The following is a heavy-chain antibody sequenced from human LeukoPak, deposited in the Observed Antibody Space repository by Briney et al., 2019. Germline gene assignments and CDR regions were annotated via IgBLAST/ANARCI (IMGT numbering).Heavy chain of an antibody. Sequence: PSETLSLTCTVSGYSISSAYSWGWIRQPPGKGLEWIGTIYYSGSTFYNPSLKSRVTISVDTSNNQFSLKLTSVTAADTAMYYCASDYGDYGTFDYWGQGTLVTVSS. V-gene: IGHV4-38-2*02. D-gene: IGHD4-17*01. CDR3: ASDYGDYGTFDY. J-gene: IGHJ4*02. CDR1: GYSISSAYS. CDR2: IYYSGST.